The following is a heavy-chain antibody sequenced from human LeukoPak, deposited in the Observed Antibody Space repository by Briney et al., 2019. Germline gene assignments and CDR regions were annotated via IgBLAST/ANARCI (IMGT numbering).Heavy chain of an antibody. V-gene: IGHV1-18*01. D-gene: IGHD2-2*01. Sequence: ASVKVSCKVSGYTLTELSMHWVRQAPGQGLEWMGWISAYNGNTNYAQKLQGRVTMTTDTSTSTAYMELRSLRSDDTAVYYCARGSMQYQLLDYWGQGTLVTVSS. J-gene: IGHJ4*02. CDR3: ARGSMQYQLLDY. CDR2: ISAYNGNT. CDR1: GYTLTELS.